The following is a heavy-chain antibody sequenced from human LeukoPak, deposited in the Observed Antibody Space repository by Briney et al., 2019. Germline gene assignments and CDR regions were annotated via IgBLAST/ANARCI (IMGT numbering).Heavy chain of an antibody. D-gene: IGHD3-22*01. Sequence: GGSLRLSCTASGFTFGDYAVSWFRQALGKGLEWVGFIRSKAYGGTTECAASVKGRFTISRDDSKSIAYLQMNSLKTEDTAVYYCTRGPSGSMILVDLDSWGQGTLVTVSS. CDR2: IRSKAYGGTT. J-gene: IGHJ4*02. CDR3: TRGPSGSMILVDLDS. CDR1: GFTFGDYA. V-gene: IGHV3-49*03.